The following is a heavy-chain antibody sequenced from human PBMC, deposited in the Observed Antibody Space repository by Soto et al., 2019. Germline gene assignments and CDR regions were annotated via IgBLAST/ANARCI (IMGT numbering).Heavy chain of an antibody. CDR2: IHSSGSI. J-gene: IGHJ1*01. CDR3: ARDLDGLHDDTSGPFPRPG. V-gene: IGHV4-30-4*01. CDR1: GGSISSDDYY. Sequence: LSLTCTVSGGSISSDDYYWSWIRQAPGRGLEWIGYIHSSGSIYYNPSLKSRATMSIDTAGNQFSLKVSSVTVADTAVYYCARDLDGLHDDTSGPFPRPGWGQGTLVTVS. D-gene: IGHD3-22*01.